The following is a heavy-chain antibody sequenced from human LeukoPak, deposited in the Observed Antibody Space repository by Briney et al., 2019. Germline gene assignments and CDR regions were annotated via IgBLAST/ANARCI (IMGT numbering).Heavy chain of an antibody. D-gene: IGHD1-26*01. Sequence: GASVKVSCKASGYTFTSYGISWVRQAPGQGLEWMGWISAYNGNTNYAQKLQGRVTITRDTSASTAYTELSSLRSEDTAVYYCARVGATPDDAFDIWGQGTMVTVSS. CDR3: ARVGATPDDAFDI. CDR1: GYTFTSYG. V-gene: IGHV1-18*01. CDR2: ISAYNGNT. J-gene: IGHJ3*02.